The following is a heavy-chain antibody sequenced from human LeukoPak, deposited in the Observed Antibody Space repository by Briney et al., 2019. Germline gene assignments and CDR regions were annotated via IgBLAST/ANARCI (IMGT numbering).Heavy chain of an antibody. CDR3: AKGDHSIGWYTYYFDY. Sequence: PGGSLRLSCAASGFTFSSYSMNWVRQAPGKGLEWVSPISGSGDRTYYADSVKGRFTISRDNSKNTLYLQMNSLRAEDAAVYYCAKGDHSIGWYTYYFDYWGQGTLVTVSS. CDR2: ISGSGDRT. CDR1: GFTFSSYS. J-gene: IGHJ4*02. V-gene: IGHV3-23*01. D-gene: IGHD6-19*01.